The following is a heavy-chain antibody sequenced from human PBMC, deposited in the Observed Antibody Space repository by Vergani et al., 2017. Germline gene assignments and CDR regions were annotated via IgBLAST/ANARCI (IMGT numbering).Heavy chain of an antibody. CDR1: GGTFSSYA. D-gene: IGHD6-6*01. CDR2: IIPIFGTA. J-gene: IGHJ6*03. CDR3: ARSLYSSSFFVPPHYYSYMDV. Sequence: QVQLVQSGAEVKKPGSSVKVSCKASGGTFSSYAISWVRQAPGQGLEWMGGIIPIFGTANYAQKFQGRVTITADESTSADYMELSSLRSEDTAVYYCARSLYSSSFFVPPHYYSYMDVWGKGTTVTVSS. V-gene: IGHV1-69*01.